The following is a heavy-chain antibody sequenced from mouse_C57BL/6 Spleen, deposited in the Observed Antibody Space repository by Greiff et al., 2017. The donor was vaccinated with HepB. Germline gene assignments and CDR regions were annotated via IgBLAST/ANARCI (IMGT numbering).Heavy chain of an antibody. CDR1: GFTFSSYA. CDR3: TVTGNWYFDV. D-gene: IGHD4-1*01. Sequence: EVMLVESGEGLVKPGGSLKLSCAASGFTFSSYAMSWVRQTPEKRLEWVAYISSGGDYIYYADTVKGRFTISRENARNNLYLQMSSLKSEDTAMYYCTVTGNWYFDVWGTGTTVTVSS. J-gene: IGHJ1*03. CDR2: ISSGGDYI. V-gene: IGHV5-9-1*02.